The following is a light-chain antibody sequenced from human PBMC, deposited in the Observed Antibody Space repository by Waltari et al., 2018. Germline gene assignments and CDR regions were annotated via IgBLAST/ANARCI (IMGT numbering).Light chain of an antibody. V-gene: IGLV6-57*04. CDR1: SGSIASNY. CDR2: EDN. Sequence: NFMLTQPHSVSESPGKTVTISCTRSSGSIASNYVQWYQQRPGSAPTTVIYEDNQRPSAFPDRFSGSIDSSSNSASLTISGLKTEDEADYYCQSYDDNNRRVFGGGTKLTVL. CDR3: QSYDDNNRRV. J-gene: IGLJ3*02.